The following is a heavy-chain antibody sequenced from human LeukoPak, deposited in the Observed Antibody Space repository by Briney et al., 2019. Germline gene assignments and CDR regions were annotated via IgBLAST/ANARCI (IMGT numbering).Heavy chain of an antibody. CDR1: GFTFSSYW. CDR3: ARDQGYSHPVDY. D-gene: IGHD5-18*01. Sequence: GGSLRLSCAASGFTFSSYWMHWVRQAPGKGLVWVSRINSDGSSTSYADSVKGRFTISRDNAKNTLYLQVNSLSAEDTAVYYCARDQGYSHPVDYWGQGTLVTVSS. J-gene: IGHJ4*02. V-gene: IGHV3-74*01. CDR2: INSDGSST.